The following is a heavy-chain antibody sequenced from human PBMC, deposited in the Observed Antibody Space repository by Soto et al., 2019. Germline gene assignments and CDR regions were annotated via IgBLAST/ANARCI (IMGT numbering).Heavy chain of an antibody. CDR3: ARGGEVNYLNGMEF. Sequence: QVQLVQSGGEVKKPGASVKLSCTASGYTFTSYGISWVRQAPGQGLEWMGWISAYNGKTNYAQNVQGRVTMTTDTSTRQGYMDLRRLRSDDTAVYYCARGGEVNYLNGMEFLGQGNTVTVSS. J-gene: IGHJ6*02. V-gene: IGHV1-18*01. CDR2: ISAYNGKT. CDR1: GYTFTSYG. D-gene: IGHD1-7*01.